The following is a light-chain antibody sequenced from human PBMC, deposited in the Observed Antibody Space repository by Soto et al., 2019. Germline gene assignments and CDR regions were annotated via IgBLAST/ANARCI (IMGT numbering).Light chain of an antibody. CDR3: HQRNNRLRT. J-gene: IGKJ1*01. CDR2: DAS. CDR1: QSVSSY. Sequence: EIVLTQSAAHLTLSPGERATLSCRASQSVSSYLAWYQQKPGQAPRLLIYDASTRATGIPARFSGSGSGTDFSLTIISRQPEDDVVYYCHQRNNRLRTFGQGTKVDIK. V-gene: IGKV3-11*01.